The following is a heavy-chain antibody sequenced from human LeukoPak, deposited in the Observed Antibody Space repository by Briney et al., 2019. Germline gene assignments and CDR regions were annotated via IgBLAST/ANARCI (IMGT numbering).Heavy chain of an antibody. Sequence: PSETLSLTCTVSGGSISSSSYYWGWIRQPPGKGLEWIGSIYYSGSTYYNPSLKSRVTISVGTSKNQFSLKLSSVTAADTAVYYCASHAELLWFGELLYNWFDPWGQGTLVTVSS. CDR3: ASHAELLWFGELLYNWFDP. CDR2: IYYSGST. CDR1: GGSISSSSYY. D-gene: IGHD3-10*01. V-gene: IGHV4-39*01. J-gene: IGHJ5*02.